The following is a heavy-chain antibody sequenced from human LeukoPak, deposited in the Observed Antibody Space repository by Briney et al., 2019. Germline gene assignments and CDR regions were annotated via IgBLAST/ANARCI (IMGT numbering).Heavy chain of an antibody. J-gene: IGHJ1*01. CDR1: GFTFSNYG. Sequence: GGSLRLSCAASGFTFSNYGMHWVRQAPGKGLKWVAVIWYDGSNKYYADSVKGRFTISRDNSKDTLYLQMNSLRAEDTAVYYCAIHSSSWYFQHWGQGTLVTVSS. V-gene: IGHV3-33*01. CDR3: AIHSSSWYFQH. CDR2: IWYDGSNK. D-gene: IGHD6-13*01.